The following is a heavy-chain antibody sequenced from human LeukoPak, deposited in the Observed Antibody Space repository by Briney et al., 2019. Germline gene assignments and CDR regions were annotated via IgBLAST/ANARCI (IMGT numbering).Heavy chain of an antibody. V-gene: IGHV4-31*03. Sequence: PSQTLSLTCTVSGGSISSGGYYWSWIRQHPGKGLEWIGYIYYSGSTYYSPSLKSRVTISVDTSKNQFSLKLSSVTAADTAVYYCARDCIRHDSSGYYYYYGMDVWGQGTTVTVSS. D-gene: IGHD3-22*01. J-gene: IGHJ6*02. CDR1: GGSISSGGYY. CDR2: IYYSGST. CDR3: ARDCIRHDSSGYYYYYGMDV.